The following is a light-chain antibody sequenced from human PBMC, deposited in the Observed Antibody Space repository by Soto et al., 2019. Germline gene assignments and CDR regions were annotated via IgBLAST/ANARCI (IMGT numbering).Light chain of an antibody. CDR2: GAS. CDR1: RAIATN. CDR3: QQCYSGQLT. V-gene: IGKV1-39*01. Sequence: DIQMTQSPSSLSVSVGDRVTITCRASRAIATNLHWYQQSPGQAPSVLIYGASTLPTGVPSRFSGSGCGTEFTLTITSRQPEDSAIYYCQQCYSGQLTFGPGTKVEIK. J-gene: IGKJ3*01.